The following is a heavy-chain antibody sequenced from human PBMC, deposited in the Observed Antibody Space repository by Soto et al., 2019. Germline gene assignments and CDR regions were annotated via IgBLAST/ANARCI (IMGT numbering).Heavy chain of an antibody. V-gene: IGHV1-69*13. J-gene: IGHJ5*02. D-gene: IGHD3-10*01. CDR3: ARGMVRGVIKSPKGP. CDR2: IIPIFGTA. Sequence: SVQVSCKYSGGTFSRYAIMWVRQAPGQGLEWMGGIIPIFGTANYAQKVQGRVTITADESTSTAYMELSSLRSEDTAVYYCARGMVRGVIKSPKGPWGQGTLVTVSS. CDR1: GGTFSRYA.